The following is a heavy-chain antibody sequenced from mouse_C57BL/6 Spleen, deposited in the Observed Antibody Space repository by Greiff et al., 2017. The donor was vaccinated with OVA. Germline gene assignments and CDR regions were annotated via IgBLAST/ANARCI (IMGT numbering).Heavy chain of an antibody. CDR3: ARHEGSSSFDY. Sequence: EVKLMESGGDLVKPGGSLKLSCAASGFTFSSYGMSWVRQTPDKRLEWVATISSGGSYTYYPDSVKGRFTISRDNAKNTLYLQMSSLKSEDTAMYYCARHEGSSSFDYWGQGTTLTVSS. D-gene: IGHD1-1*01. J-gene: IGHJ2*01. CDR2: ISSGGSYT. V-gene: IGHV5-6*01. CDR1: GFTFSSYG.